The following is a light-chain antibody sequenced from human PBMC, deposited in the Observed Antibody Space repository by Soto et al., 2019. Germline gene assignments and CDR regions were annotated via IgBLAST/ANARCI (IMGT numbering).Light chain of an antibody. Sequence: IQLTQSPSSLSASVGDRVTITCRASQGIDSYLAWYQQRPGKVPQLLIYEISILQSGVSSRFSGSGSGTDFTLTISSLQAEDFATYYCQQTRSYPSTFGGGTKVEIK. CDR1: QGIDSY. V-gene: IGKV1-9*01. J-gene: IGKJ4*01. CDR3: QQTRSYPST. CDR2: EIS.